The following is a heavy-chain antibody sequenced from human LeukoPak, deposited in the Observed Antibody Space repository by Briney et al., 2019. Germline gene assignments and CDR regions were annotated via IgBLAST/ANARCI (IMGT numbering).Heavy chain of an antibody. V-gene: IGHV3-30*02. J-gene: IGHJ4*02. Sequence: GGSLRLSRAASGFAFNTYGMHWVRQAPGKGLEWVASISSDESKKFYAESVKGRFTISRDNSKNTLYLQMNSPRAEDTAVYYCAKFACSGGSCRDVDYWGQGTLVTVSS. D-gene: IGHD2-15*01. CDR3: AKFACSGGSCRDVDY. CDR2: ISSDESKK. CDR1: GFAFNTYG.